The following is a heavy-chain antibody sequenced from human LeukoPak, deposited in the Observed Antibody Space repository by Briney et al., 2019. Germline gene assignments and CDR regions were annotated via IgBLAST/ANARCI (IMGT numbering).Heavy chain of an antibody. V-gene: IGHV1-2*02. CDR1: GYTFTGYY. Sequence: GASVKVSXKASGYTFTGYYMHWVRQAPGQGLEWMGWINPNSGGTNYAQKFQGRVTMTRDTSISTAYMELSRLRSDDTAVYYCAREGDTAMVTFYYWGQGTLVTVSS. CDR2: INPNSGGT. D-gene: IGHD5-18*01. CDR3: AREGDTAMVTFYY. J-gene: IGHJ4*02.